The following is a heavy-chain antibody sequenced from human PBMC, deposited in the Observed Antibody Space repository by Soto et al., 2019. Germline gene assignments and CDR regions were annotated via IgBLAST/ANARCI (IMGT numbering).Heavy chain of an antibody. Sequence: QITLKESGPTLVKPTQTLTLTCTFSGFSLSTSGVGVGWIRQPPGKALEWLALIYWDDDKRYSPSLKSRLTITKDTSKNQVVLTMTNMDPVDTATYYCAHTEAVVAVSSFDPWGQGTLVTVSS. D-gene: IGHD2-15*01. CDR3: AHTEAVVAVSSFDP. J-gene: IGHJ5*02. CDR1: GFSLSTSGVG. V-gene: IGHV2-5*02. CDR2: IYWDDDK.